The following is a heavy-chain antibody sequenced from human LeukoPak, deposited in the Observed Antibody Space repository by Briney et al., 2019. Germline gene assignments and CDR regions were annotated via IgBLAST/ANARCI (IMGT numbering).Heavy chain of an antibody. Sequence: GGSLRLSCAASGFTFSSYWMSWVRQAPGKGLEWASSISSSSSYIYYADSVKGRFTISRDNAKNSLYLQMNSLRAEDTAVYYCARGELVGATKVVDYWGQGTLVTVSS. V-gene: IGHV3-21*01. CDR1: GFTFSSYW. CDR3: ARGELVGATKVVDY. CDR2: ISSSSSYI. J-gene: IGHJ4*02. D-gene: IGHD1-26*01.